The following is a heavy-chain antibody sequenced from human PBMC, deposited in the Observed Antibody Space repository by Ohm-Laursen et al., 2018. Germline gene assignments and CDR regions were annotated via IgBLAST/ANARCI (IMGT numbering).Heavy chain of an antibody. CDR3: ATARGATVVTYWYFDY. J-gene: IGHJ4*02. V-gene: IGHV1-24*01. CDR2: FDPEDGET. D-gene: IGHD4-23*01. CDR1: GYTFTNYG. Sequence: VSVKVSCKASGYTFTNYGINWVRQAPGKGLEWMGGFDPEDGETIYAQKFQGRVTMTEDTSTDTAYMELSSLRSEDTAVYYCATARGATVVTYWYFDYWGQGTLVTVSS.